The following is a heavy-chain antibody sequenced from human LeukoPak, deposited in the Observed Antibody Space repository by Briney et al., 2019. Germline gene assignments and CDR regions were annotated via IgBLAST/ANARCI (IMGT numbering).Heavy chain of an antibody. Sequence: GGSLSLSCAASGFTFSSYAMSWVRQAPGKGLEWVSAISGSGGSTYYADSVKGRFTISRDNSKNTLYLQMNSLRAEDTAVYYCAKNGYDSSGYYFDYWGQGTLVTVSS. CDR1: GFTFSSYA. J-gene: IGHJ4*02. D-gene: IGHD3-22*01. CDR2: ISGSGGST. CDR3: AKNGYDSSGYYFDY. V-gene: IGHV3-23*01.